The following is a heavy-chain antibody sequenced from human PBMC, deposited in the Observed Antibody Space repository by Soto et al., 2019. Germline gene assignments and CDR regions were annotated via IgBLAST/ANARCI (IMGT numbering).Heavy chain of an antibody. V-gene: IGHV1-2*04. CDR3: AREKLYSGDDYLYDYSGMDV. CDR2: INPYSGGT. Sequence: ASVKVSCKACGYTFTGHFIHWVRQAPGQGLEWMGWINPYSGGTNYAQKFQGWVTLTRDTSTSTAYMEYSRLRSDDTAVFYCAREKLYSGDDYLYDYSGMDVWGQGTTVTVSS. D-gene: IGHD5-12*01. CDR1: GYTFTGHF. J-gene: IGHJ6*02.